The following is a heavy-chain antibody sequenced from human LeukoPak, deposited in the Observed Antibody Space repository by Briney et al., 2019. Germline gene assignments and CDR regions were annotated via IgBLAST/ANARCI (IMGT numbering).Heavy chain of an antibody. CDR3: ARESESSGWYDY. CDR1: GFMFHDYA. J-gene: IGHJ4*02. CDR2: ISGDGGST. D-gene: IGHD6-19*01. V-gene: IGHV3-43*02. Sequence: PGGSLRLSCAGPGFMFHDYAIHWVRQAPGKGLEWVYLISGDGGSTFYADSVKGRFTISRDNSKNSLYLQMNSLRSDDTALYYCARESESSGWYDYWGQGTLVTVSS.